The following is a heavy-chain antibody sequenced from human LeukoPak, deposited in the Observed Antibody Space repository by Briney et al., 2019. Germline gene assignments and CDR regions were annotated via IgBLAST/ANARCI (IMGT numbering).Heavy chain of an antibody. J-gene: IGHJ3*02. CDR1: GFTFSNHW. V-gene: IGHV3-7*01. CDR2: IKQGGSEK. D-gene: IGHD3-3*01. CDR3: ARVKYYDFWSGNDAFDI. Sequence: PGGSLRLSCVASGFTFSNHWMSWVRQAPGKGLEWVANIKQGGSEKYYVDSVKGRFTISRDNAKNSLYLQMNSLRAEDTAVYYCARVKYYDFWSGNDAFDIWGQGTMVTVSS.